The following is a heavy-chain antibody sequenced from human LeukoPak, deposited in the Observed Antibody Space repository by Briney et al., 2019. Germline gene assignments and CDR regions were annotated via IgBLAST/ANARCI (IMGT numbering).Heavy chain of an antibody. CDR3: ARAKVGAYGYYYYYMDV. J-gene: IGHJ6*03. D-gene: IGHD1-26*01. CDR1: GFTFTTCW. Sequence: GGSLRLSCAASGFTFTTCWMSWVRQAPGKGLEWVANIKQDGSEKYYVDSVKGRFTISRDNAKNSLYLHMNSLRAEDTAVYYCARAKVGAYGYYYYYMDVWGKGTTVTVSS. V-gene: IGHV3-7*01. CDR2: IKQDGSEK.